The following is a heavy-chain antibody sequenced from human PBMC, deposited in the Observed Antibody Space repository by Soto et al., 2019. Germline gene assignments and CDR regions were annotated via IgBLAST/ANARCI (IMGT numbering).Heavy chain of an antibody. CDR3: TGAYYDINGYSLDP. CDR2: IYHSGNT. J-gene: IGHJ5*02. Sequence: SETLSLTCTVSGGSVSSSSYSWGWIRQSPGKGLEWIGYIYHSGNTYYNPSLKSRVTISVDRSKNQFSLKLSSVTAADTAVYYCTGAYYDINGYSLDPWGQGTSVTVSS. D-gene: IGHD3-22*01. V-gene: IGHV4-30-2*02. CDR1: GGSVSSSSYS.